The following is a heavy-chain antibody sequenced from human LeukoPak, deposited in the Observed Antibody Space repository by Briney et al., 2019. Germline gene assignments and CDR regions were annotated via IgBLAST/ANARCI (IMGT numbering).Heavy chain of an antibody. J-gene: IGHJ4*02. D-gene: IGHD3-10*01. V-gene: IGHV1-2*02. Sequence: GASVKVSCKASGYTFTGYHMHWVRQVPGQGLEWMGWISTRNGETHYARRFQGRATMTTDTFASTVYIEVRSLTSDDTALYYCARESGSGSYFYFDYWGPGTLVTVSS. CDR1: GYTFTGYH. CDR3: ARESGSGSYFYFDY. CDR2: ISTRNGET.